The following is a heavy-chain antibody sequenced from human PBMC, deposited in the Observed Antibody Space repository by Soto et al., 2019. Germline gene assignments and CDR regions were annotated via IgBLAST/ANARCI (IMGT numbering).Heavy chain of an antibody. D-gene: IGHD4-17*01. J-gene: IGHJ6*03. CDR2: IRSKANSYAT. V-gene: IGHV3-73*01. Sequence: GGSLRLSCAASGFTFSGSAMHWVRQASGKGLEWVGRIRSKANSYATAYAASVKGRFTISRDDSKNTAYLQMNSLKTEDTAVYYCTREGRDYGDYFTHYYYYMDVWGKGTTVTVSS. CDR3: TREGRDYGDYFTHYYYYMDV. CDR1: GFTFSGSA.